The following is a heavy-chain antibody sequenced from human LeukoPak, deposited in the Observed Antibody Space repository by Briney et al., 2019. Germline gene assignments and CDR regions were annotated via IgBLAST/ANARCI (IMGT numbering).Heavy chain of an antibody. Sequence: PGGSLRLSCAASGFTFSSYSMNWVRQAPGKGLEWVSSISSSSSYIYYADSVKGRFTISRDNAKNSLYLQMNSLRAEDTAVYYCARVDYSNYDFRYYYYYYMDVWGKGTTVTVSS. D-gene: IGHD4-11*01. J-gene: IGHJ6*03. CDR2: ISSSSSYI. V-gene: IGHV3-21*01. CDR1: GFTFSSYS. CDR3: ARVDYSNYDFRYYYYYYMDV.